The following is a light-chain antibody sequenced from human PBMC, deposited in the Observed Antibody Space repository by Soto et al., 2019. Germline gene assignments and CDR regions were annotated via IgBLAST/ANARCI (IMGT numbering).Light chain of an antibody. J-gene: IGKJ1*01. CDR1: QSVSTN. V-gene: IGKV3-11*01. CDR3: QQRSNWPRT. Sequence: EIVMTQSPATLSVSPGEGATLSCRASQSVSTNLAWYQQKPGQAPRLLIYDVSNRATGIPARFSGSGSGTDFTLTVSSLEPEDFAVYYCQQRSNWPRTFGQGTKVDIK. CDR2: DVS.